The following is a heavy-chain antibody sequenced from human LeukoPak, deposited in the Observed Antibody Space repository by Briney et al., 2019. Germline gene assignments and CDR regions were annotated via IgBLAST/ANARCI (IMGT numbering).Heavy chain of an antibody. CDR3: ARERGSLAY. D-gene: IGHD3-16*01. CDR2: ISGSGTYI. V-gene: IGHV3-21*01. Sequence: GGSLRLSCVASGFTFRSYAMNWVRQAPGKGLEWVSSISGSGTYIYYADSVKGRFTISRDNNKNSVSLQMSSLRAGDTAVYYCARERGSLAYWGQGTLVTVSS. CDR1: GFTFRSYA. J-gene: IGHJ4*02.